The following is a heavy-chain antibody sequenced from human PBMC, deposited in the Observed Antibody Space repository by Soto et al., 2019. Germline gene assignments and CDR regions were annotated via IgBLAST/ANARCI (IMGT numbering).Heavy chain of an antibody. V-gene: IGHV4-34*01. D-gene: IGHD2-2*01. CDR1: GGSFSGYY. CDR3: ARGHLGYCSSTSCRYYYGMDV. Sequence: SETLSLTCAVYGGSFSGYYWSWIRQPPGKGLEWIGEINHSGSTNYNPSLKSRVTISVDTSKNQFSLKLSSVTAADTAVYYCARGHLGYCSSTSCRYYYGMDVWGQATTVTASS. J-gene: IGHJ6*02. CDR2: INHSGST.